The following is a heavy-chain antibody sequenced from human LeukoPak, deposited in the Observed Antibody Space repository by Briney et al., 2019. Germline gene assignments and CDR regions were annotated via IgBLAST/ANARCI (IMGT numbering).Heavy chain of an antibody. J-gene: IGHJ4*02. Sequence: PSETLSLTCAVSGYSISSGYYWGWIRQPPGKGLEWIGNIYHSGSTYYNPSLKSRVTISVDTSKNQFSLKPSSVTAADTAVYYCARTTSSGWTWGWGQGTLVTVSS. V-gene: IGHV4-38-2*01. CDR1: GYSISSGYY. D-gene: IGHD6-19*01. CDR3: ARTTSSGWTWG. CDR2: IYHSGST.